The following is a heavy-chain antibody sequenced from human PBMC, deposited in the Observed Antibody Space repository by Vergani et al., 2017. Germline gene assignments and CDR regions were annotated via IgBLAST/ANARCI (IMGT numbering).Heavy chain of an antibody. D-gene: IGHD5-24*01. CDR1: GGTFSSYA. J-gene: IGHJ6*02. Sequence: QVQLVQSGAEVKKPGSSVKVSCKASGGTFSSYAISWVRQAPGQGLEWMGRIIPIFGTANYAQKFQGRVTITADESTSTAYMELSSLRSEDTAVYYCARSTEMATNYYCYYGMDIWGQGTTVTVSS. CDR2: IIPIFGTA. V-gene: IGHV1-69*13. CDR3: ARSTEMATNYYCYYGMDI.